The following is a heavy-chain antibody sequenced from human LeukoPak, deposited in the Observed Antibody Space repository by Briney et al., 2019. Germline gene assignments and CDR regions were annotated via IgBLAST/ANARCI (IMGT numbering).Heavy chain of an antibody. J-gene: IGHJ5*02. CDR2: INPNNGGT. D-gene: IGHD3-10*01. V-gene: IGHV1-2*02. CDR1: GYTFTDYY. CDR3: ASSGRSGIYSWFDP. Sequence: ASVKVSCKASGYTFTDYYMHWVRQAPGQGLEWMGWINPNNGGTNYAQKFQGRVTMTRDTSINTAYMELTRLRSDDTAVYYRASSGRSGIYSWFDPWGQGTLVTVSS.